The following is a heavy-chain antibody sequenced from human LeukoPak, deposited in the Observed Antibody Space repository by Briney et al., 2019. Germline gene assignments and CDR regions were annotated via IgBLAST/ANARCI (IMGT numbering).Heavy chain of an antibody. CDR1: GFTFSNYA. V-gene: IGHV3-23*01. CDR3: AKSRGVHDY. CDR2: ISASGGST. Sequence: GGSLRLSCAASGFTFSNYAMSWVRQAPGEGLEWVSAISASGGSTYYADSVKGRFTISRDNSKNTLFLQMNSLRAEDTAVYYCAKSRGVHDYWGQGTLVTVSS. D-gene: IGHD1-1*01. J-gene: IGHJ4*02.